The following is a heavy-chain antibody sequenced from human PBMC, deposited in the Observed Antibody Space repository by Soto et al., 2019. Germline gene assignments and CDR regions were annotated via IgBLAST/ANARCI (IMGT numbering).Heavy chain of an antibody. D-gene: IGHD3-3*01. V-gene: IGHV1-8*01. J-gene: IGHJ6*03. Sequence: SVKVSCNASGYTFTSYDINWVRQATGQGLEWMGWMNPNSGNTGYAQKFQGRVTMTRNTSISTAYMELSSLRSEDTAVYYCARGITIFGVVIRSYYMDVWGKGTTVTVSS. CDR1: GYTFTSYD. CDR3: ARGITIFGVVIRSYYMDV. CDR2: MNPNSGNT.